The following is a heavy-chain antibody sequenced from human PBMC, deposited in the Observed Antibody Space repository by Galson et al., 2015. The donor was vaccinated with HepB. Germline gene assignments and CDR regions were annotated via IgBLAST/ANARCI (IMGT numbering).Heavy chain of an antibody. CDR3: ARGGYSSGWYEVDAFDI. J-gene: IGHJ3*02. CDR1: GGTFSSYA. V-gene: IGHV3-23*01. D-gene: IGHD6-19*01. Sequence: SCKASGGTFSSYAISWVRQAPGKGLEWVSTISGSGDTTYYADSVKGRFTISRDNSKNTLYLQMNSLRAGDTAVYYCARGGYSSGWYEVDAFDIWGQGTMVTVSS. CDR2: ISGSGDTT.